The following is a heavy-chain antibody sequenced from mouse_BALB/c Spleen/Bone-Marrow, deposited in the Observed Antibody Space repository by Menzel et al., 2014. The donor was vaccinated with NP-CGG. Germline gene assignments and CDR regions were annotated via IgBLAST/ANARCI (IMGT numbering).Heavy chain of an antibody. CDR1: GFTFSDYY. V-gene: IGHV5-12*02. Sequence: EVHLVESGGGLVQPGGPLKLSCATSGFTFSDYYMYWVRQTPEKRLEWVAYISNGGGSTYYPDAVKGQFTISRDNAKNTLFLQMSRLKSEDTAMYYCARHSDYDYFDYWGQGTTLTVSS. D-gene: IGHD2-4*01. CDR3: ARHSDYDYFDY. CDR2: ISNGGGST. J-gene: IGHJ2*01.